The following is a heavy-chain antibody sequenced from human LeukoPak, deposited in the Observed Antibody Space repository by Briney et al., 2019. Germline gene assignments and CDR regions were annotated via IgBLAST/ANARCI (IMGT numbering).Heavy chain of an antibody. V-gene: IGHV1-18*01. CDR1: GYTFTSYG. J-gene: IGHJ4*02. Sequence: ASVKVSCKASGYTFTSYGISWGRKAPGQRLEWIGWISAYHGNTNYAQKLQGRVTMTTDTSTSTAYTELRSLRSDDTAVYYCARAATDDFWSGYYAFVLFDYWGQGTLVTVSS. CDR2: ISAYHGNT. D-gene: IGHD3-3*01. CDR3: ARAATDDFWSGYYAFVLFDY.